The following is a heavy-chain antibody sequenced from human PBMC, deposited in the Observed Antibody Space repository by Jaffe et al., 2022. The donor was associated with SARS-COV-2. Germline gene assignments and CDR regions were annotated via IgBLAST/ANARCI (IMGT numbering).Heavy chain of an antibody. CDR2: VSPYNGNT. Sequence: QVQLVQSGAEVKKPGASVKVSCRASGYIFTNYGITWVRQAPGQGLEWMGWVSPYNGNTNYAQKFQGRVTMTADTFTTTAYLDLRSLRSDDTAVYFCARGSGTDAFDIWGQGTMVTASS. CDR3: ARGSGTDAFDI. V-gene: IGHV1-18*01. CDR1: GYIFTNYG. D-gene: IGHD3-10*01. J-gene: IGHJ3*02.